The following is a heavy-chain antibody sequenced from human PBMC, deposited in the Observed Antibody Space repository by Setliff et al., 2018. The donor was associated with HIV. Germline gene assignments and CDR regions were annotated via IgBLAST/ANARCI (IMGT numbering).Heavy chain of an antibody. CDR3: ARADNSNWYHVDY. CDR2: IIPIFGTA. Sequence: GASVKVSCKASGGAFSSYALSWVRQAPGQGLEWMGGIIPIFGTANYAQKFQGRVTITTDESTSTAYMELSSLRSEDTAVYYCARADNSNWYHVDYWGQGTLVTVSS. D-gene: IGHD6-13*01. V-gene: IGHV1-69*05. J-gene: IGHJ4*02. CDR1: GGAFSSYA.